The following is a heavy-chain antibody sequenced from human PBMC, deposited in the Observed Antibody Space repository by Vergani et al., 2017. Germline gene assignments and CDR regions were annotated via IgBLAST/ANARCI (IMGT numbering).Heavy chain of an antibody. J-gene: IGHJ6*03. Sequence: QVQLQQWGAGLLKPSETLSLTCAVYGGSFSGYYWSWIRQPPGKGLEWIGEINHSGSTNYNPSLKSRVTISVDTSKNQFSLKLSSVTAADTAVYYCARSSYGHPNRNYYYDYYMDVWGKGTTVTVSS. CDR1: GGSFSGYY. D-gene: IGHD5-18*01. CDR2: INHSGST. V-gene: IGHV4-34*01. CDR3: ARSSYGHPNRNYYYDYYMDV.